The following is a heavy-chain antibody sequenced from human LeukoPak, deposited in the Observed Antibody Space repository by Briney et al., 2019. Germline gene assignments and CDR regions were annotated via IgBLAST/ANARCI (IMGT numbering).Heavy chain of an antibody. Sequence: ASVKVSCKASGYTFSSYDINWVRQATGQGLEWMGWMNPSTGNTGYAQKFQGRVTMTRDTSTSTAYLELSSLKSEDTAVYYCARLSETPAFYPGGRYLYLAYWGQGAQVTVSS. CDR1: GYTFSSYD. J-gene: IGHJ4*02. CDR3: ARLSETPAFYPGGRYLYLAY. D-gene: IGHD2-8*02. CDR2: MNPSTGNT. V-gene: IGHV1-8*01.